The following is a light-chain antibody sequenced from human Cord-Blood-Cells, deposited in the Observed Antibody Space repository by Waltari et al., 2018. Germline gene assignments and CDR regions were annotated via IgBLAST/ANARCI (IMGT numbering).Light chain of an antibody. CDR2: LNSDGSH. J-gene: IGLJ2*01. Sequence: QPVLTQSPSAYASLGASVKLPCTMSSGHSSYAIARHQPQPEKGPRYLIKLNSDGSHSKGDGIPDRFPGSSSGAERYLTISSLQSEDEADYYCQTWGTGIVVFGGGTKLTVL. V-gene: IGLV4-69*01. CDR1: SGHSSYA. CDR3: QTWGTGIVV.